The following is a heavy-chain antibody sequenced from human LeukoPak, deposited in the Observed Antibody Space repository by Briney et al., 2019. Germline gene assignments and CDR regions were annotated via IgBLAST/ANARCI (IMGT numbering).Heavy chain of an antibody. Sequence: PGGSLRLSCAASGFTFSSYSMNWVRQAPGKGLEWVSYISSSSSTIYYADSVKGRFTISRDNAKNSLYLQMNSLRAEDTAVYYCARDNDYGDYARFDYWGQGTLVTVSS. J-gene: IGHJ4*02. CDR2: ISSSSSTI. V-gene: IGHV3-48*01. CDR1: GFTFSSYS. D-gene: IGHD4-17*01. CDR3: ARDNDYGDYARFDY.